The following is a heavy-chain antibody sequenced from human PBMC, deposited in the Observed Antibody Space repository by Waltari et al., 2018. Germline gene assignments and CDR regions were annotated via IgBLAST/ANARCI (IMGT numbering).Heavy chain of an antibody. CDR1: GGSTSTSGHY. CDR3: AKDEYYSNGWYGGLDS. CDR2: IYYSGNT. Sequence: QLQLQESGPGLVKPSETLTLTCNVSGGSTSTSGHYWGWIRQPPGKGLEWIGSIYYSGNTYYSPSLKSRIIMSVDTSKNQFSLKVTSVTAADTAVYYCAKDEYYSNGWYGGLDSWGQGTLVTVSA. V-gene: IGHV4-39*07. D-gene: IGHD6-19*01. J-gene: IGHJ4*02.